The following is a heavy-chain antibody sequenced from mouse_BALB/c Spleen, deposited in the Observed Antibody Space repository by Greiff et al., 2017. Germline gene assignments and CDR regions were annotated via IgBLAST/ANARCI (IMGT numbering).Heavy chain of an antibody. J-gene: IGHJ2*01. CDR2: IWGDGST. Sequence: VQGVESGPGLVAPSQSLSITCTVSGFSLTGYGVNWVRQPPGKGLEWLGMIWGDGSTDYNSALKSRLSISKDNSKSQVFLKMNSLQTDDTARYYCARGLLPGYFDYWGQGTTLTVSS. CDR3: ARGLLPGYFDY. CDR1: GFSLTGYG. D-gene: IGHD1-1*01. V-gene: IGHV2-6-7*01.